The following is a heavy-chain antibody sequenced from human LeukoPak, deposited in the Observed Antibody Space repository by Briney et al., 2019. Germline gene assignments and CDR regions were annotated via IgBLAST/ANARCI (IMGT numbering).Heavy chain of an antibody. J-gene: IGHJ4*02. CDR3: ARDLELSAVYYFDS. CDR2: ISSGSEK. Sequence: PGRSLRLSCEASGFTFSIFPMHWVRQAPGKGLEWVALISSGSEKYYADSVKGRFTISRDNSKNMLYLQMNSLRADDTAVYHCARDLELSAVYYFDSWGQGTLVIVSS. V-gene: IGHV3-30*04. D-gene: IGHD3-3*01. CDR1: GFTFSIFP.